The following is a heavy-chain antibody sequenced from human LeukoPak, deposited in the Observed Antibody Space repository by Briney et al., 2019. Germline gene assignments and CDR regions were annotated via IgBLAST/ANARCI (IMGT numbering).Heavy chain of an antibody. CDR2: TRNKVNSYTT. CDR3: ARSMYGEGRRIIDFDY. D-gene: IGHD4/OR15-4a*01. Sequence: PGGSLRLSCAASGFTFSDHYIDWVRQAPGKGLECVARTRNKVNSYTTAYAASVTGRFTVSRDDSSNSVYLQMNSLKIEDTAVYYCARSMYGEGRRIIDFDYWGQGSLLTVSS. J-gene: IGHJ4*02. V-gene: IGHV3-72*01. CDR1: GFTFSDHY.